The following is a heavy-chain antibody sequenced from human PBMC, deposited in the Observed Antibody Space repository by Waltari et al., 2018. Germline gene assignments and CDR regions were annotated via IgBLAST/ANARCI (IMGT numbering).Heavy chain of an antibody. Sequence: QVQLVQSGAEVKKPGSSVKVSCKASGGTFSSYAISWVRQAPGQGLEWLGGIIPILGIANYAQKFQGRVTITADESTSTAYMELSSLRSEDTAVYYCARNRERHPSDAFDIWGQGTMVTVSS. CDR2: IIPILGIA. D-gene: IGHD1-1*01. CDR1: GGTFSSYA. CDR3: ARNRERHPSDAFDI. V-gene: IGHV1-69*04. J-gene: IGHJ3*02.